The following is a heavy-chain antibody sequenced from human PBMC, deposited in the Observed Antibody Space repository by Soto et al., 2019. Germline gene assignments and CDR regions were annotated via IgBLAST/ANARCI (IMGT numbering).Heavy chain of an antibody. Sequence: VQLVQSGAEVKKPGASVKVSCKASGYTFTTYGITWVRQAPGQGLEWMGWISAYSGNTNYAQKLQGRVTVTTDTSTNKAYMDLRSLRSDDTAVYYCARVVKAGDYGDYGRYYFDYWGHGTLVTVSS. V-gene: IGHV1-18*04. CDR1: GYTFTTYG. D-gene: IGHD4-17*01. CDR2: ISAYSGNT. J-gene: IGHJ4*01. CDR3: ARVVKAGDYGDYGRYYFDY.